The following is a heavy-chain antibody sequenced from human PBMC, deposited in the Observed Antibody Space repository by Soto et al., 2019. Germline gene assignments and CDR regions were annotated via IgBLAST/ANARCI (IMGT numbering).Heavy chain of an antibody. CDR2: IMPIFGRA. CDR1: GGTFSNYA. CDR3: ASWLKEAGIGGYYYYGMDV. Sequence: QVQLVQSGAEVKKPGSSVKVSCKASGGTFSNYAFSWVRQAPGQGLEWLGGIMPIFGRADYAQKFRGRVTITADEPXXXAXXELSSLRSEDTAVYYCASWLKEAGIGGYYYYGMDVWGQGTTVTVSS. J-gene: IGHJ6*02. D-gene: IGHD6-19*01. V-gene: IGHV1-69*12.